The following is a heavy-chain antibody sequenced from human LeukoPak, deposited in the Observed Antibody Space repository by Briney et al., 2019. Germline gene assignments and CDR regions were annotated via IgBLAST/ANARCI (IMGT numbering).Heavy chain of an antibody. J-gene: IGHJ4*02. V-gene: IGHV3-30*18. CDR3: AKALAAAVDY. CDR1: GFTSSSYG. D-gene: IGHD6-13*01. Sequence: GRSLRLSCAASGFTSSSYGMHWVRQAPGKGLEWVAVISYDGSNKYYADSVKGRFTISRDNSKNTLYLQMNSLGAEDTAVYYCAKALAAAVDYWGQGTLVTVSS. CDR2: ISYDGSNK.